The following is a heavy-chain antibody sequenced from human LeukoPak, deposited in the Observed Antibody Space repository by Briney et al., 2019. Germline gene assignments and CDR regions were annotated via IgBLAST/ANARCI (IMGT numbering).Heavy chain of an antibody. V-gene: IGHV4-39*07. CDR3: ARENGRGNWNYPSADY. CDR2: IYYSGST. J-gene: IGHJ4*02. D-gene: IGHD1-7*01. CDR1: GGSISSSNYY. Sequence: SETLSLTCTVSGGSISSSNYYWGWIRQPPGKGLEWIGSIYYSGSTYYNPSLKSRVTISVDTSKNQFSLKLSSVTAADTAVYYCARENGRGNWNYPSADYWGQGTLVTVSP.